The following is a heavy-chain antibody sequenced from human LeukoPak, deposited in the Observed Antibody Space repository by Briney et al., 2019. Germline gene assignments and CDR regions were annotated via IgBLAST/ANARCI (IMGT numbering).Heavy chain of an antibody. CDR1: GFTFSSYW. CDR3: ARGEKSWINGFDL. J-gene: IGHJ4*02. CDR2: INSDGSTI. D-gene: IGHD2-8*01. V-gene: IGHV3-74*01. Sequence: PGGSLRLSCAASGFTFSSYWIHWVRQAPGKGLVWVSRINSDGSTINYADSVKGRFTISRDNAKNTLYLQMNSLRAEDTAVYYCARGEKSWINGFDLWGQGTLVTVSS.